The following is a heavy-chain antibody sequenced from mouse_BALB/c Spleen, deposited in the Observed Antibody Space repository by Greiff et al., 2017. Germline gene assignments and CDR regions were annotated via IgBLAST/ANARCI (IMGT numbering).Heavy chain of an antibody. V-gene: IGHV1-7*01. J-gene: IGHJ3*01. CDR2: INPSTGYT. Sequence: VQLQQSGAELAKPGASVKMSCKASGYTFTSYWKHWVKQRPGQGLEWIGYINPSTGYTEYNQKFKDKATLTADKSSSTAYMQLSSLTSEDSAVYYCARSTMITAWFAYWGQGTLVTVSA. CDR1: GYTFTSYW. CDR3: ARSTMITAWFAY. D-gene: IGHD2-4*01.